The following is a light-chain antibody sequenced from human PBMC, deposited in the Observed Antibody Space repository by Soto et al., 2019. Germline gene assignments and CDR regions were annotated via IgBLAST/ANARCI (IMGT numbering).Light chain of an antibody. J-gene: IGKJ2*01. CDR2: DTS. CDR3: QQRYGWPS. V-gene: IGKV3-11*01. Sequence: EIVLTQSPATLSLSPGERATLSCRASQTVNGYLAWYQHKLGQAPRLLIYDTSNRATGVPARFSGSGSGTDFTLTISSLEPADSAVYYCQQRYGWPSFGQGTKLEIK. CDR1: QTVNGY.